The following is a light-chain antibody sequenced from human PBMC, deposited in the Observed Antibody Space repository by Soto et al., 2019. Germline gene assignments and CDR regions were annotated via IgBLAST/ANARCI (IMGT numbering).Light chain of an antibody. CDR3: SSYTSSSHVV. CDR2: DVS. J-gene: IGLJ2*01. CDR1: SRDVGGYND. Sequence: QSALTQPASVSGSPGQSITISCTGTSRDVGGYNDVSWYQQHPGKAPKLMIYDVSNRPSGVSNRFSGSKSGNTASLTISGLQAEDEADYYCSSYTSSSHVVFGGGTKLTVL. V-gene: IGLV2-14*01.